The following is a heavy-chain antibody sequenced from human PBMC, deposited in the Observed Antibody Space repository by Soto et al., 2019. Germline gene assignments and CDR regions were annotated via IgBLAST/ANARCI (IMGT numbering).Heavy chain of an antibody. D-gene: IGHD2-21*01. V-gene: IGHV3-33*01. Sequence: ESGGGVVQPGRSLRLSCAASGFIFNTYGMHWVRQAPGKGLEWVAVIWYDRSNKYYADSVKGRFTISRDNSKNTLYLQMNSLGAEDTAVYYCARGGLLLDYLVQGTLVTVSS. CDR2: IWYDRSNK. CDR3: ARGGLLLDY. J-gene: IGHJ4*02. CDR1: GFIFNTYG.